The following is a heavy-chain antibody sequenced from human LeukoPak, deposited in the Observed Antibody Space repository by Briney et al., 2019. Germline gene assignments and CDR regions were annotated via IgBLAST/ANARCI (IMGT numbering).Heavy chain of an antibody. CDR2: ISSSGSTI. CDR1: GFTFSSYE. J-gene: IGHJ4*02. Sequence: PGGSLRLSCAASGFTFSSYEMNWVRQAPGKGLEWVSYISSSGSTIYYADSVKGRFTISRDNSKNTLYLQMNSLRAEDTAVYYCATPQAWLDPFDYWGQGTLVTVSS. V-gene: IGHV3-48*03. D-gene: IGHD6-19*01. CDR3: ATPQAWLDPFDY.